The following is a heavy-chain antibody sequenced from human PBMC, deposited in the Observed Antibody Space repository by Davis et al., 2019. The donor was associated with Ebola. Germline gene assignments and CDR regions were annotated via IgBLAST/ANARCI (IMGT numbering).Heavy chain of an antibody. D-gene: IGHD6-19*01. CDR3: ARDPGQWLVSSCWFDP. J-gene: IGHJ5*02. Sequence: LKISCAASGFTFSGSAMHWVRQAPGKGLEWVSAISGSGASTYYADSVKGRFTISRDNSKNTLYLQMNSLRAEDTAVYYCARDPGQWLVSSCWFDPWGQGTLVTVSS. CDR2: ISGSGAST. CDR1: GFTFSGSA. V-gene: IGHV3-23*01.